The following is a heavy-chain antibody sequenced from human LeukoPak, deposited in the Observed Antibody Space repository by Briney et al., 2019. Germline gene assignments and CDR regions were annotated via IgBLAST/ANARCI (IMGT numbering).Heavy chain of an antibody. CDR3: AREGTGILPRLSWFDP. V-gene: IGHV1-2*02. D-gene: IGHD3-10*01. J-gene: IGHJ5*02. Sequence: ASVKVSCKASGYTFTGYYMHGVRQAPGQGLEWMGWINPNSGGTNYAQKFQGRVTMTRDTSISTAYMELSRLRSDDTAVYYYAREGTGILPRLSWFDPWGQGTLVTVSS. CDR2: INPNSGGT. CDR1: GYTFTGYY.